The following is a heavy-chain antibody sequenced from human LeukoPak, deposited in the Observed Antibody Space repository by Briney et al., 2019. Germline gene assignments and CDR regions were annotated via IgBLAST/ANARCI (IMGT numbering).Heavy chain of an antibody. D-gene: IGHD3-10*01. CDR2: INHSGST. V-gene: IGHV4-34*01. J-gene: IGHJ5*02. CDR3: AGCITMVRGVIEYNWFDP. CDR1: GGSFSGYY. Sequence: SETLSLTCAVYGGSFSGYYWSWIRQPPGKGLEWIGEINHSGSTNYNPSLKSRVTISVDTSKNQFSLKLSSVTAADTAVYYCAGCITMVRGVIEYNWFDPWGQGTLVTVSS.